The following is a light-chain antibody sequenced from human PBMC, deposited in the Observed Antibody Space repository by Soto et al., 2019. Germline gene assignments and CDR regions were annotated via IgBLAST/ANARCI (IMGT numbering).Light chain of an antibody. CDR3: QQYDNPLYT. J-gene: IGKJ2*01. Sequence: DIRMTQSPSSLSASVGDRVTITCQASQGISNYVNWYQQKPGKAPKLLIYDASNLETGVPSRFSGSGSGTACTFIISRLQPEDIGTYYCQQYDNPLYTFGQGTKLEIK. V-gene: IGKV1-33*01. CDR2: DAS. CDR1: QGISNY.